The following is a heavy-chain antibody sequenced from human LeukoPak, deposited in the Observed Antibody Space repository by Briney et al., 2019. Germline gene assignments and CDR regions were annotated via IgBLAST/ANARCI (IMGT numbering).Heavy chain of an antibody. D-gene: IGHD3-22*01. V-gene: IGHV1-2*02. CDR3: ARTNYYDSSGDY. CDR1: GYTFTDHY. CDR2: INPKSGGT. Sequence: ASVKVSCKASGYTFTDHYLYWVRQAPGQRLEWMGWINPKSGGTKYGQNFQGRVTMTWDTSITTVYMELSRLRSDDTAVYYCARTNYYDSSGDYWGQGTLVTVSS. J-gene: IGHJ4*02.